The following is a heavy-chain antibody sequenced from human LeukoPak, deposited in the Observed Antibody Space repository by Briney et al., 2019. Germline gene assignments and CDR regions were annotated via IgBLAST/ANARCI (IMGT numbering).Heavy chain of an antibody. CDR2: ICYSGST. J-gene: IGHJ6*03. CDR3: ATGSGPWYYYYYYYMDV. D-gene: IGHD1-26*01. Sequence: SETLSLTCTVSGGFISSYYWSWIRQPPGKGLEWIGYICYSGSTNYNPSLKSRVTISVDTSKNQFSLKLSSVTAADTAVYYCATGSGPWYYYYYYYMDVWGKGTTVTVSS. CDR1: GGFISSYY. V-gene: IGHV4-59*01.